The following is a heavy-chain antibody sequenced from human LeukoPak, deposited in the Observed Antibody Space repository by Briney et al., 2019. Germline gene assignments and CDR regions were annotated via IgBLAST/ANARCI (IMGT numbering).Heavy chain of an antibody. CDR1: GYSFSSYG. CDR2: INPNSGNT. J-gene: IGHJ4*02. Sequence: GASVTVSCKASGYSFSSYGISWVRQAPGQGLEWMGWINPNSGNTAYAQKFQGRVTITRNTSISTAYMELSSLRSEDTAVYYCAREDYYNSGSNDYWGQGTLVTVSS. V-gene: IGHV1-8*03. D-gene: IGHD3-22*01. CDR3: AREDYYNSGSNDY.